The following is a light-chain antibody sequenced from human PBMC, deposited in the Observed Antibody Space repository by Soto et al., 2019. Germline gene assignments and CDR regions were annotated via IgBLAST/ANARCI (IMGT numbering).Light chain of an antibody. Sequence: QTVLTQPRSVSGSPGKSVTISCTGTSSDVGGYNYVSWYQQHPGKAPKLMIYDVSKRPSGVPDRFSGSKSGNTASLTISGLQAEDEADYYCCSYAGSYTDYVFGTGTMLTVL. J-gene: IGLJ1*01. CDR3: CSYAGSYTDYV. V-gene: IGLV2-11*01. CDR2: DVS. CDR1: SSDVGGYNY.